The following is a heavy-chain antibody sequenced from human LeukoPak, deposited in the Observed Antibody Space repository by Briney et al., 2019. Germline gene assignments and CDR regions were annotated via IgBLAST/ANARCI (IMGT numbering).Heavy chain of an antibody. V-gene: IGHV3-23*01. J-gene: IGHJ3*02. D-gene: IGHD3-10*02. CDR3: VRDVLFAVGDTFDI. CDR1: GFTFSSYG. Sequence: GGSLRLSCAASGFTFSSYGMSWVRQAPGKGLEWVSAISGSGDSTYYADSVKGRFTISRDNSKNTLYLEMNTLRTEDTAVYYCVRDVLFAVGDTFDIWGQGTMVTVS. CDR2: ISGSGDST.